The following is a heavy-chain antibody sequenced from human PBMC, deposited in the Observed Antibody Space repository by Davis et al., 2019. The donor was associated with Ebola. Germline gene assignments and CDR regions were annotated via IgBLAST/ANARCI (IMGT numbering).Heavy chain of an antibody. CDR3: ARAGGYCSGGSCYPAGWFDP. CDR1: GYTFTSYA. J-gene: IGHJ5*02. Sequence: AASVKVSCKASGYTFTSYAMNWVRQAPGQGLEWMGWISAYNGNTNYAQKSQGRVTMTRDTSISTAYMELSRLRSDDTAVYYCARAGGYCSGGSCYPAGWFDPWGQGTLVTVSS. V-gene: IGHV1-2*02. CDR2: ISAYNGNT. D-gene: IGHD2-15*01.